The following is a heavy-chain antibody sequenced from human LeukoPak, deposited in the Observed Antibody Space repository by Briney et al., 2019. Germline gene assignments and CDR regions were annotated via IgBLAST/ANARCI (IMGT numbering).Heavy chain of an antibody. V-gene: IGHV6-1*01. CDR3: ARVDRAISISGTLGD. D-gene: IGHD1-7*01. CDR1: GDSVSSNSAA. Sequence: SQTLSLTCAISGDSVSSNSAAWNWLRQSPSRGLEWLGRTYYRSKWYNDYAVSVRGRITINPDTSKNQFSLQLNSVTPEDTAVYYCARVDRAISISGTLGDWGQGTRVTVSS. CDR2: TYYRSKWYN. J-gene: IGHJ4*02.